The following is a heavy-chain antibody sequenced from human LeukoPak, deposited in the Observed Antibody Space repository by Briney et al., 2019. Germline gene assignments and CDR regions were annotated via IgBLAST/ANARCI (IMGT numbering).Heavy chain of an antibody. CDR2: IYFSGST. Sequence: SETLSLTCTVSGGSISSYYWSWIRQPPGKGLEWIGYIYFSGSTNYNPSLKSRVTMSVDESKNQFSLRVHFVSAADTAVYYCASTRRAAVAGRFDSWGQGILVTVSS. CDR3: ASTRRAAVAGRFDS. D-gene: IGHD6-19*01. V-gene: IGHV4-59*08. CDR1: GGSISSYY. J-gene: IGHJ4*02.